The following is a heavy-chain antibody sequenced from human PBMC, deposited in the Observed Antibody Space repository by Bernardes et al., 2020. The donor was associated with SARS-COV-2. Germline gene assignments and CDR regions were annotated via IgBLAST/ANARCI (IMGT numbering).Heavy chain of an antibody. CDR3: ATVVTGRPDY. V-gene: IGHV3-7*01. CDR2: IDSDGSVT. J-gene: IGHJ4*02. CDR1: GFMFGSSW. D-gene: IGHD2-21*02. Sequence: GSLSLYCAASGFMFGSSWMTWVRVRQAPGKGLEWVASIDSDGSVTYYVDAAKGRFTISRDNARNLLYLEMRSLRSEDTALYYCATVVTGRPDYWGQGTLVTVSS.